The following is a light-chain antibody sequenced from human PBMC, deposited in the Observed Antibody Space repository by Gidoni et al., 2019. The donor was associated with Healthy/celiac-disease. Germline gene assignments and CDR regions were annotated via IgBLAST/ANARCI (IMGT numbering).Light chain of an antibody. Sequence: GERATLSCRASQSVSSNLAWYQQKPGQAPRLLIYGASTRATGIPARFSGSGSGTEFTLTISSLQSEDFAVYYCQQYNNWPPWTFGQGTKVEIK. CDR1: QSVSSN. CDR3: QQYNNWPPWT. J-gene: IGKJ1*01. CDR2: GAS. V-gene: IGKV3-15*01.